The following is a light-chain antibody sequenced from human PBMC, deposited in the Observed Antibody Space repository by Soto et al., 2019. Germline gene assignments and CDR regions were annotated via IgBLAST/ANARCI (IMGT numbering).Light chain of an antibody. Sequence: QSVLTQPASVSDSPGQSITISCSGTSSDVGGSNFVSWYQQHPGKPPKLIIYDVANRPSGVSNRFSGSKSGSTASLIISRLQTEDEADYYCVSYTSSTTYAFGTGTKV. V-gene: IGLV2-14*03. CDR3: VSYTSSTTYA. J-gene: IGLJ1*01. CDR1: SSDVGGSNF. CDR2: DVA.